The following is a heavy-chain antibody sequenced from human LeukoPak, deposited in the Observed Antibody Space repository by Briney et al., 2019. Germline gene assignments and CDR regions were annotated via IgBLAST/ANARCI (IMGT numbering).Heavy chain of an antibody. CDR3: ARGRVAAAGTGWFDP. Sequence: ASVKVSCKASGYTFTSYYMHWVRQAPGQGLEWMGIINPSGGSTSYAQKFQGRVTMTRDMSTSTVYMELSSLRSDDTAVYYCARGRVAAAGTGWFDPWGQGTLVTVSS. V-gene: IGHV1-46*01. CDR1: GYTFTSYY. J-gene: IGHJ5*02. CDR2: INPSGGST. D-gene: IGHD6-13*01.